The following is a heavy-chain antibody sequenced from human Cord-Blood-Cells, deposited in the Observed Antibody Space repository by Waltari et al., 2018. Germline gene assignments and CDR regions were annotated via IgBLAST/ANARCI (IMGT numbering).Heavy chain of an antibody. J-gene: IGHJ6*02. Sequence: QLQLQESGPGLVKPSETLSLTCTVSGGSISSSSYYWGWIRQPPGKGREWIGSIYYSGSTYYNPSLKSRVTISVDTSKNQFSLKLSSVTAADTAVYYCARQFMITFGGVIGYYYGMDVWGQGTTVTVSS. CDR3: ARQFMITFGGVIGYYYGMDV. CDR1: GGSISSSSYY. D-gene: IGHD3-16*01. CDR2: IYYSGST. V-gene: IGHV4-39*01.